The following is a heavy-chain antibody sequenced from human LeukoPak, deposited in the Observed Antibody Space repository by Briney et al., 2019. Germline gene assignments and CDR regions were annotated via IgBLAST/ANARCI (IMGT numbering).Heavy chain of an antibody. CDR3: AKVNDYGDYVSFDY. CDR2: IRYDGSNK. J-gene: IGHJ4*02. V-gene: IGHV3-30*02. D-gene: IGHD4-17*01. Sequence: GGSLRLSCAASGFTFSSYGMHWVRQAPGKGLEWVASIRYDGSNKYYADSVKGRFTISRDNSKNTLYLQMNSLRAEDTAVYYCAKVNDYGDYVSFDYWGQGTLVTVSS. CDR1: GFTFSSYG.